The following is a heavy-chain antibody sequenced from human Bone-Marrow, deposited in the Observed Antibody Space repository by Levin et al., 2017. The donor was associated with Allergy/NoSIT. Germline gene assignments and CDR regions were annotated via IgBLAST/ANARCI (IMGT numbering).Heavy chain of an antibody. V-gene: IGHV4-59*02. Sequence: SETLSLTCTVSGGSVDSFFWTWVRQPPGKGLEWIGYIYYNTNTNYNPSLKSRVTISGDTSKNQFSLKLTSVTAADTAVYYCARAQGRDDAFDIWGRGTLVTVSS. CDR2: IYYNTNT. D-gene: IGHD3-10*01. CDR3: ARAQGRDDAFDI. CDR1: GGSVDSFF. J-gene: IGHJ3*02.